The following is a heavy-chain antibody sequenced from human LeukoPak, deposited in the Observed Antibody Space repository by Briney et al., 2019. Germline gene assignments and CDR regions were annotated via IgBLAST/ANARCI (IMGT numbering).Heavy chain of an antibody. CDR2: IYHSGST. V-gene: IGHV4-4*02. J-gene: IGHJ3*02. D-gene: IGHD3-10*01. Sequence: SGTLSLTCAVSGGSISNTNWWSWVRQPPGKGLEWIGEIYHSGSTNYNPSLKSRVTISVDKSKNRFSLKLSSVTAADTAVYYCASNENYGSGSYYYVDAFDIWGQGTMVTVSS. CDR3: ASNENYGSGSYYYVDAFDI. CDR1: GGSISNTNW.